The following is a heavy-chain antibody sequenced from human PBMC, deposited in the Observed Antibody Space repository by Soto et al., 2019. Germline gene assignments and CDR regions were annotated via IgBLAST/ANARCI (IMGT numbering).Heavy chain of an antibody. J-gene: IGHJ5*02. Sequence: SETLSLTCTVSGGSISSGGYYWSWIRQHPGKGLEWIGYIYYSGSTYYNPSLKSRVTISVDTSKNQFSLKLSSVTAADTAVYYCARVGDYSNYGGSRRKDNWFDPWGQGTLVTVSS. V-gene: IGHV4-31*03. D-gene: IGHD4-4*01. CDR2: IYYSGST. CDR1: GGSISSGGYY. CDR3: ARVGDYSNYGGSRRKDNWFDP.